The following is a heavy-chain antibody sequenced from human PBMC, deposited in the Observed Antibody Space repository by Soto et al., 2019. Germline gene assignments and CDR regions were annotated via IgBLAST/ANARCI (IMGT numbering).Heavy chain of an antibody. CDR2: INWNSGSI. Sequence: SLRLSCSASVFTFDDYAMHWFRQVPGEGLEWVSGINWNSGSIGYADSVKGRFAISRDNAKNSLHLQMNSLRAEDTAFYYCVKDESINWYSGHFRHWGQGTLVTVSS. CDR3: VKDESINWYSGHFRH. CDR1: VFTFDDYA. V-gene: IGHV3-9*01. D-gene: IGHD6-13*01. J-gene: IGHJ1*01.